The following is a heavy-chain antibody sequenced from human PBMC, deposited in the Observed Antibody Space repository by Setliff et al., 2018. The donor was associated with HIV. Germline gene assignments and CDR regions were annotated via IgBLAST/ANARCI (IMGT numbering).Heavy chain of an antibody. D-gene: IGHD3-10*01. J-gene: IGHJ4*02. CDR2: TNTNTGEP. Sequence: ASVKVSCKASGYTFNNYALDWVRQAPGQGLESMGWTNTNTGEPTYAQGLTGRFVFSLDTSVSTAYLHITSLKTEDTAIYYCARDRSGVPDPFDNWGQGTLVTVSS. V-gene: IGHV7-4-1*02. CDR1: GYTFNNYA. CDR3: ARDRSGVPDPFDN.